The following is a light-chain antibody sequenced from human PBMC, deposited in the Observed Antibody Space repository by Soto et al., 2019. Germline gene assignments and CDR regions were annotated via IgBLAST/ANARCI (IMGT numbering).Light chain of an antibody. CDR3: QQYNNWPPT. CDR2: GVP. CDR1: QSVRGN. V-gene: IGKV3-15*01. Sequence: EIVMTQSPATLSVSPGERATLSCRASQSVRGNLAWYQQKPGQAPRLLIYGVPTKASGIPARFSGSGSGTEFTLTISSLQSEDVAVYCCQQYNNWPPTFGQGTKVDIK. J-gene: IGKJ1*01.